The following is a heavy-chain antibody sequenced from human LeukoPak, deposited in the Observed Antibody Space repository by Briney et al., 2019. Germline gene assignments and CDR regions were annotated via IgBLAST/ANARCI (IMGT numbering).Heavy chain of an antibody. Sequence: PGGSLRLSCAASGFTFSSYSMNWVRQAPGKGLEWVSAISGSGGSTYYADSVKGRFTISRDNSKNSLHLQMNSLRAEDTAVYYCAVYGSGFFPWGKGTTVTISS. J-gene: IGHJ6*04. V-gene: IGHV3-23*01. CDR3: AVYGSGFFP. D-gene: IGHD3-10*01. CDR2: ISGSGGST. CDR1: GFTFSSYS.